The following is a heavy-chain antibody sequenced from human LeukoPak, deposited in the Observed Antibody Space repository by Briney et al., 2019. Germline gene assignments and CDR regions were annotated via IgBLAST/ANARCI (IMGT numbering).Heavy chain of an antibody. CDR2: INPSGGST. Sequence: ASVKVSCKASGYTFTSYYIHWVRQAPGQGLEWMGIINPSGGSTSYAQKFQGRVTMTRDTSTSTVYMELSSLRSEDTAVYYCARAEPYDYVWGSYRLYWFDPWGQGTLVTDSS. CDR1: GYTFTSYY. CDR3: ARAEPYDYVWGSYRLYWFDP. J-gene: IGHJ5*02. V-gene: IGHV1-46*01. D-gene: IGHD3-16*02.